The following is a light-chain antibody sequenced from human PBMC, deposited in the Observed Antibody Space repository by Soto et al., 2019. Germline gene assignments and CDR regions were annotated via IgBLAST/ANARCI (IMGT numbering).Light chain of an antibody. CDR3: CSDGSRYAPV. CDR2: DVS. CDR1: SSDVGSYYY. V-gene: IGLV2-11*01. J-gene: IGLJ2*01. Sequence: QSALTQPRSVSGSPGQSVTISCTGTSSDVGSYYYVSWYQQPPGKAPKLIIYDVSQRPSGVPDSFCGSKSSPTASPTISGPEAEDGAVYFCCSDGSRYAPVFGGRTKLTVL.